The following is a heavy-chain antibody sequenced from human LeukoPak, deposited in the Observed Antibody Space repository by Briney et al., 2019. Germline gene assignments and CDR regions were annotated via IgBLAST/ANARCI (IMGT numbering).Heavy chain of an antibody. J-gene: IGHJ1*01. CDR1: GFTFSSYA. Sequence: GESLRLSCAASGFTFSSYAMSWVRQAPGKGLEWVSAISGSGGSTYYADSVKGRFTISRDNSKNTLYLQMNSLRAEDTAVYYCARAIAVAGTWYFQHWGQGTLVTVSS. CDR2: ISGSGGST. CDR3: ARAIAVAGTWYFQH. D-gene: IGHD6-19*01. V-gene: IGHV3-23*01.